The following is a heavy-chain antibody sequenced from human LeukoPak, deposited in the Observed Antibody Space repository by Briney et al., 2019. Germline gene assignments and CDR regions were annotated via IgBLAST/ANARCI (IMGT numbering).Heavy chain of an antibody. Sequence: VSVKVSCKASGYTFADYDINWVRQAAGQGLEWMGRINPHSGDTGSAQKFQGRVTMTMNTAITTAYMELSNLSSEDTAVFYCAIGSTPENHDFRGGFYCFHYYYMDFWGKGTAVTVSS. J-gene: IGHJ6*03. CDR2: INPHSGDT. CDR1: GYTFADYD. V-gene: IGHV1-8*01. D-gene: IGHD3-3*01. CDR3: AIGSTPENHDFRGGFYCFHYYYMDF.